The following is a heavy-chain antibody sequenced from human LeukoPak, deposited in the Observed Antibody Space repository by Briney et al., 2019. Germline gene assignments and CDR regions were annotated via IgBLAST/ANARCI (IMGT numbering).Heavy chain of an antibody. D-gene: IGHD3-10*01. CDR1: GFTFSSYA. CDR3: ARSGLWFGELYQAEY. V-gene: IGHV3-23*01. Sequence: GGSLRLSCAASGFTFSSYAMSWVRQAPGKGLEWVSAISGSGGSTYYADSVKGRFTISRDNSKNTLYLQMNSLRAEDTAVYYCARSGLWFGELYQAEYWGQGTLVTVSS. J-gene: IGHJ4*02. CDR2: ISGSGGST.